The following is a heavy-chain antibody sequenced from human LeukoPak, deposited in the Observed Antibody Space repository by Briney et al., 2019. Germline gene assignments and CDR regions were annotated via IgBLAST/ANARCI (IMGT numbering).Heavy chain of an antibody. D-gene: IGHD6-13*01. Sequence: SEALSLTCTVSGGSISSYYWSWIRQPPGKGLEWIGYIYYSGSTNYNPSLKSRVTISVDTSKNQFSLKLSSVTAADTAVYYCARDIAAADFNWFDPWGQGTLVTVSS. V-gene: IGHV4-59*01. CDR1: GGSISSYY. J-gene: IGHJ5*02. CDR3: ARDIAAADFNWFDP. CDR2: IYYSGST.